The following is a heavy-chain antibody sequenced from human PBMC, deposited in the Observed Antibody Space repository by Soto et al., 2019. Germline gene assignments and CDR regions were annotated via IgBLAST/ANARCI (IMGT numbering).Heavy chain of an antibody. V-gene: IGHV4-31*03. Sequence: SETLSLTCTVSVASVSSGCYYLSWILHHPGMGLEWIGYMYYSGTTYYNPALKSRVDISIDTSKNQFSLKLTSLTAADTAVFDCAGGDRWSTIFQYWGQGTMVTVSS. D-gene: IGHD2-15*01. CDR2: MYYSGTT. J-gene: IGHJ4*02. CDR1: VASVSSGCYY. CDR3: AGGDRWSTIFQY.